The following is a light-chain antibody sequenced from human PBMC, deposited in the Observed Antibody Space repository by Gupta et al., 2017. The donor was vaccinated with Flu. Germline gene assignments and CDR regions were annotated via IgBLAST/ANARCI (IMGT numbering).Light chain of an antibody. V-gene: IGLV2-8*01. J-gene: IGLJ2*01. CDR1: SRDVGAYNY. Sequence: SVTISCTGTSRDVGAYNYVSWYQQHPGKAPKLMIYEVSTRPSGVPDRFSGSRSGNTASLTVSGLQAEDEADYYCSSDAGSNNLVFGGGTKLTVL. CDR3: SSDAGSNNLV. CDR2: EVS.